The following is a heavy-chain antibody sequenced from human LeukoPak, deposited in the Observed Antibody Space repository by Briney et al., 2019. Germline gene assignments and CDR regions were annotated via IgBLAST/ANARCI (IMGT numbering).Heavy chain of an antibody. V-gene: IGHV4-39*01. Sequence: KSSETLSLTCTVSGGSINSNSYYWGWIRQPPGKGVEWIGSIYYSGSTYYNPSVKSRVTISVDTSKNQFSLKMNSVTAADTAVYYCVSSPLDGDPPPPNCGQGTLVTVSS. CDR2: IYYSGST. D-gene: IGHD4-17*01. CDR3: VSSPLDGDPPPPN. CDR1: GGSINSNSYY. J-gene: IGHJ4*02.